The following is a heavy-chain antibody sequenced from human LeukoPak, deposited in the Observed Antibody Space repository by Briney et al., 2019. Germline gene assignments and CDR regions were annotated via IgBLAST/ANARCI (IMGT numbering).Heavy chain of an antibody. D-gene: IGHD6-19*01. V-gene: IGHV4-39*01. CDR3: ARHPSEQGLGYYYMDV. CDR1: GGSISSSSYY. Sequence: SETLSLTCTVSGGSISSSSYYWGWIRQPPGKGLEWIGSIYYSGSTYYNPSLKSRVTISVDTSKNQFSLKLSSVTAADTAVYCCARHPSEQGLGYYYMDVWGKGTTVTVSS. J-gene: IGHJ6*03. CDR2: IYYSGST.